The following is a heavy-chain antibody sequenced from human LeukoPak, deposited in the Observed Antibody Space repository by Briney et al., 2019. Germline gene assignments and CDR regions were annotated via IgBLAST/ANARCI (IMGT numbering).Heavy chain of an antibody. CDR3: ARAGYSYGTGYYFDY. CDR1: DGSISSYY. D-gene: IGHD5-18*01. J-gene: IGHJ4*02. CDR2: IYYTGAT. V-gene: IGHV4-59*01. Sequence: KPSETLSLTCTVSDGSISSYYWSWIRLPPGKGLEWIGYIYYTGATYYNPSLKSRVTISLDTSKNQFSLELSSVTAADAAVYYCARAGYSYGTGYYFDYWGQGALVTVSS.